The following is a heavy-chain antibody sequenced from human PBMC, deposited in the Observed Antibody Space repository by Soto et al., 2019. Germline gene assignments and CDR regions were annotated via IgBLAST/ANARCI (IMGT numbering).Heavy chain of an antibody. CDR1: GYTFTSYG. V-gene: IGHV1-18*01. J-gene: IGHJ3*02. Sequence: ASVKVSCKASGYTFTSYGISWVRQAPGQGLEWMGWISAYNGNTNYAQKLQGRVTMTTDTSTSTAYMGLRSLRSDDTAVYYCARSSSGPPPDAFDIWGQGTMVTVSS. D-gene: IGHD6-19*01. CDR2: ISAYNGNT. CDR3: ARSSSGPPPDAFDI.